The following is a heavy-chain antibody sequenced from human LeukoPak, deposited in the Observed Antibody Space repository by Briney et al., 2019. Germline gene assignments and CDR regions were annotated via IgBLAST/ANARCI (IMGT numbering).Heavy chain of an antibody. CDR3: ARRGVAVTHFDL. D-gene: IGHD6-19*01. V-gene: IGHV3-48*02. J-gene: IGHJ2*01. Sequence: PGGSLRLSCAASGFTFSSYSTNWVRQAPGKGLEWVSYISGGSATIYYADSVKGRFTISRDNAKNSLYLQMNGLRDEDTAVYYCARRGVAVTHFDLWGRGTLVTVSS. CDR1: GFTFSSYS. CDR2: ISGGSATI.